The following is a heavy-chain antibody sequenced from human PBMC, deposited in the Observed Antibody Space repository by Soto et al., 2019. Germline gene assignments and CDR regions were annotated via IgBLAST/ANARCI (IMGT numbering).Heavy chain of an antibody. V-gene: IGHV3-64*04. CDR1: GFTLSGYA. CDR2: ISSNGVGT. CDR3: ARALNYYYGSGSSYYMDV. J-gene: IGHJ6*03. D-gene: IGHD3-10*01. Sequence: SLRLSCAASGFTLSGYAMDWVRQAPGKGLEYVSGISSNGVGTSYAQKFQGRVTMTRDTSTSTVYMELSSLRSEDTAVYYCARALNYYYGSGSSYYMDVWGKGTTVTVSS.